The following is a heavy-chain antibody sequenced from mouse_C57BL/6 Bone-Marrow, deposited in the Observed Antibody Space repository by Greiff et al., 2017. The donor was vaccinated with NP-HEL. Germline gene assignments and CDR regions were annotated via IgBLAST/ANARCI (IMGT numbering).Heavy chain of an antibody. D-gene: IGHD1-1*01. J-gene: IGHJ2*01. CDR2: IDPVDGET. Sequence: VQLQQSGAELVKPGASVKLSCTASGFNIKAYYMHWVKQRPDQGLEWIGRIDPVDGETKYAPKFQGKATITADTSSNTAYLQLSSLTSEDTAVYYCARSITTVDHFDYWGQGTTLTVSS. CDR1: GFNIKAYY. V-gene: IGHV14-2*01. CDR3: ARSITTVDHFDY.